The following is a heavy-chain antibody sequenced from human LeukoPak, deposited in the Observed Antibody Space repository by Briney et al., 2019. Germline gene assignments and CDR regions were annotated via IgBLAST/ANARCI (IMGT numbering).Heavy chain of an antibody. D-gene: IGHD2-8*01. CDR1: GFTFRNYA. J-gene: IGHJ4*02. Sequence: SGGSLGPSCAASGFTFRNYAMSWVRQAPGKGLEWVSAISGSGSSTYYADSVKGRFTISRDNSKNTLYLQMNSLRAEDTAVYYCAEDLYHDYWGQGTLVTVSS. V-gene: IGHV3-23*01. CDR3: AEDLYHDY. CDR2: ISGSGSST.